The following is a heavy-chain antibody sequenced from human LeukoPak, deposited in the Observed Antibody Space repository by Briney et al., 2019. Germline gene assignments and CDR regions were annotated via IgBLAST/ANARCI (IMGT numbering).Heavy chain of an antibody. CDR1: GYTFTSYG. CDR2: ISAYNGNT. D-gene: IGHD6-13*01. J-gene: IGHJ5*02. Sequence: ASVKVSCKASGYTFTSYGISWVRQAPGQGLEWMGWISAYNGNTNYAQKLQGRVTMTTDTSTSTAYMELRSLRSDDTAVYYCARGGGSSSWYKAGSSWFDPWGQGTLVTVSS. CDR3: ARGGGSSSWYKAGSSWFDP. V-gene: IGHV1-18*01.